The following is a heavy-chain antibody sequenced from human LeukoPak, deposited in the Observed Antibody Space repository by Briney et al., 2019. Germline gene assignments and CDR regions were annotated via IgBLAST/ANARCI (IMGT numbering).Heavy chain of an antibody. V-gene: IGHV3-7*03. J-gene: IGHJ4*02. CDR2: KNEDGSGK. D-gene: IGHD4-17*01. CDR1: GLIFWRYW. CDR3: AGAVTSTEGY. Sequence: GVPLSLPCSAWGLIFWRYWMTGLRRARGKAVEGVASKNEDGSGKHYVDCVKASFPISRDSAKKSVYLEMNSLRAEDTAVYYCAGAVTSTEGYWGQGTLVTVSS.